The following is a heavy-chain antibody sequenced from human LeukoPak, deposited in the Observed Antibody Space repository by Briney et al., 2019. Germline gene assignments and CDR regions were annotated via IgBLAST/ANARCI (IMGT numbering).Heavy chain of an antibody. CDR3: ARDFYDFWSGSIRFDP. D-gene: IGHD3-3*01. V-gene: IGHV3-48*01. J-gene: IGHJ5*02. CDR2: ISSSSSTT. Sequence: GGSLRLSCAASRLTFSSYSMKWVRQAPGKGLEWVSYISSSSSTTYYADSVKGRFTISRDNAKNSLYLQMNTLRAEDTAVYYCARDFYDFWSGSIRFDPWGQGTLVTVSS. CDR1: RLTFSSYS.